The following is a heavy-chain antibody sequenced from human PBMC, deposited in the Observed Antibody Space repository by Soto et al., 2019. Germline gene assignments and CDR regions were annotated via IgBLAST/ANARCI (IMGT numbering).Heavy chain of an antibody. CDR3: ARTYHYASGGKTYFYYGMDV. J-gene: IGHJ6*02. CDR2: IIPMLDSA. V-gene: IGHV1-69*12. D-gene: IGHD3-22*01. Sequence: QVQLVQSGAEVKKPGSSVKVSCKASGGTFDNYAITWVRQAPGQGLEWMAGIIPMLDSANYAEKFQDRVTITADEATSTAYMEVSSVRSEDTAVYYCARTYHYASGGKTYFYYGMDVGGQGTTVTVSS. CDR1: GGTFDNYA.